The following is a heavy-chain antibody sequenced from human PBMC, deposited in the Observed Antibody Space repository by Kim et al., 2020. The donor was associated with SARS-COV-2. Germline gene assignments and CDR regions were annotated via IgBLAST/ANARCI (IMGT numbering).Heavy chain of an antibody. J-gene: IGHJ4*02. D-gene: IGHD6-6*01. CDR1: GGSFSGYY. V-gene: IGHV4-34*01. CDR2: INHSGST. CDR3: ARSYSSSRGSMKYYFDY. Sequence: SETLSLTCAVYGGSFSGYYWSWIRQPPGKGLEWIGEINHSGSTNYNPSLKSRVTISVDTSKNQFSLKLSSVTAADTAVYYCARSYSSSRGSMKYYFDYWGQGTLVTVSS.